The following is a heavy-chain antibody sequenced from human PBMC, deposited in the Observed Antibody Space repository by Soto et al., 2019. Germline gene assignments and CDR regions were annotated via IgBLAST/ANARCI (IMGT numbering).Heavy chain of an antibody. CDR2: IWHHGGNK. Sequence: QMQLEESGGGVVQPGRSLRLSCVASGFTFSHYGMHWVRQAPGKGLEWVAVIWHHGGNKYYADSVKGRFTISRDNARNTLYLQMDSLIGEDTGVYYCVSDETQLERRPSYGKDVWGRGTTVIVSS. J-gene: IGHJ6*02. D-gene: IGHD1-1*01. V-gene: IGHV3-33*01. CDR1: GFTFSHYG. CDR3: VSDETQLERRPSYGKDV.